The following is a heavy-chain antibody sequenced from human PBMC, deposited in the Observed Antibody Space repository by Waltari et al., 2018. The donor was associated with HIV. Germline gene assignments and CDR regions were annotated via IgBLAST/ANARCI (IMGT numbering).Heavy chain of an antibody. D-gene: IGHD2-15*01. J-gene: IGHJ4*02. V-gene: IGHV4-59*01. CDR2: IHSPGRT. CDR1: GGSITTYL. CDR3: ARGIFGGNPGY. Sequence: QLQLRESGPRLVKPLEALALNCSVSGGSITTYLWNWYRQPPGKGLEWIGYIHSPGRTNYNPSLKSRVTISVDTSKTVFSLQLKSVTAADTAIYYCARGIFGGNPGYWGRGTLITVS.